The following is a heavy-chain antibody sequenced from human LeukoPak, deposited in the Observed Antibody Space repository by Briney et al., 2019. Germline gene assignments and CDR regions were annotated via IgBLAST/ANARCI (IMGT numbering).Heavy chain of an antibody. CDR2: ISWNSGSI. V-gene: IGHV3-9*01. CDR1: GFIFNNYA. Sequence: SLRLSCAGSGFIFNNYAMHWVRQPPGKGLEGVSGISWNSGSIDYADSVKGRFTISRDSAKNSLYLQMNSLRPEDTALYYCVKDMNPGGADVWGQGTTVTVSS. D-gene: IGHD3-10*01. CDR3: VKDMNPGGADV. J-gene: IGHJ6*02.